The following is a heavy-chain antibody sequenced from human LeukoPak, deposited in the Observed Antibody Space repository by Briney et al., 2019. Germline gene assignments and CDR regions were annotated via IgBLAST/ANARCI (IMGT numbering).Heavy chain of an antibody. J-gene: IGHJ4*02. CDR1: GGSFSGYY. V-gene: IGHV4-34*01. CDR2: INHSGST. CDR3: ARRTLRYFDWPRFDY. Sequence: PSETLSLTCAVYGGSFSGYYWSWIRQPPGKGLEWIGEINHSGSTNYNPSLKSRVTISVDTSKNQFSLKLSSVTAADTAVYYCARRTLRYFDWPRFDYWGQGTLVTVSS. D-gene: IGHD3-9*01.